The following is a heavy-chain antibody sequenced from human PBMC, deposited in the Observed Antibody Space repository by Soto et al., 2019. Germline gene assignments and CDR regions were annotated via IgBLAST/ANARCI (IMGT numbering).Heavy chain of an antibody. CDR2: IYSTGNT. D-gene: IGHD1-26*01. CDR3: ATSNGGTYYYYYGMDV. Sequence: PSETLSLTCTVSGDSIRSSSYWGWIRQPPGKGLEWIGSIYSTGNTYYNPSLNSQVTISVDTSKNQFSLNVISVTAADTAVYYCATSNGGTYYYYYGMDVWGQGTTVTVSS. V-gene: IGHV4-39*01. CDR1: GDSIRSSSY. J-gene: IGHJ6*02.